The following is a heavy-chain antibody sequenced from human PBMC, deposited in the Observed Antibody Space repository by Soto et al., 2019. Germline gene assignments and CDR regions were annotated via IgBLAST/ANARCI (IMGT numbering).Heavy chain of an antibody. CDR1: GYTFTGYY. J-gene: IGHJ5*02. D-gene: IGHD6-19*01. CDR3: ARDPGIAVAGTLGHNWFDP. V-gene: IGHV1-2*04. CDR2: INPNSGGT. Sequence: GASVKASCKASGYTFTGYYMHWVRQAPGQGLEWMGWINPNSGGTNYAQKFQGWVTMTRDTSISTAYMELSRLRSDDTAVYYCARDPGIAVAGTLGHNWFDPWGQGTLVTVSS.